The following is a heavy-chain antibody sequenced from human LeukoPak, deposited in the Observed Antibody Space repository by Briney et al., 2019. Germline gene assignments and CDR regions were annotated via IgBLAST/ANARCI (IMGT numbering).Heavy chain of an antibody. Sequence: SETLSLTCTVSGGSISSFYWSWIRQPPGKGLEWIGEINDSGSINYNPTLKSRVTISVDTSKNQFSLKLTSVTAADTAVYYCARGRRWWGQGTLVTVSS. CDR1: GGSISSFY. CDR3: ARGRRW. CDR2: INDSGSI. J-gene: IGHJ4*02. D-gene: IGHD5-24*01. V-gene: IGHV4-34*01.